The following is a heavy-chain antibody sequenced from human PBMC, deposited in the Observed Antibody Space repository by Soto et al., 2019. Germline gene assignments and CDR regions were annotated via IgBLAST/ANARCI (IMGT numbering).Heavy chain of an antibody. D-gene: IGHD1-26*01. Sequence: SGPTLVNPTETLTLPCTVSGISLSNDRTGVSWIRQPPGKALEWLAHIFSNDEKSYSTSLKNRLTISNDTSKNQFVLIMTNLLPVDTGTYFCGRILRHKYYPPDYWDAGIQVTI. CDR1: GISLSNDRTG. CDR2: IFSNDEK. CDR3: GRILRHKYYPPDY. J-gene: IGHJ4*01. V-gene: IGHV2-26*01.